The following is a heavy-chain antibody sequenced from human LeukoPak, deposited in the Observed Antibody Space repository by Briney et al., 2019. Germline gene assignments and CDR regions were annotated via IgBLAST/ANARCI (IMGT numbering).Heavy chain of an antibody. CDR3: ARDVNLYYYDSSGYYNDAFDI. D-gene: IGHD3-22*01. Sequence: ASVKVSCKASGYTFTGYYMHWVRQAPGQGLEWMGRINPNSGSTNYAQKFQGRVTMTRDTSISTAYMELSRLRSDDTAVYYCARDVNLYYYDSSGYYNDAFDIWGQGTMVTVSS. CDR2: INPNSGST. CDR1: GYTFTGYY. V-gene: IGHV1-2*06. J-gene: IGHJ3*02.